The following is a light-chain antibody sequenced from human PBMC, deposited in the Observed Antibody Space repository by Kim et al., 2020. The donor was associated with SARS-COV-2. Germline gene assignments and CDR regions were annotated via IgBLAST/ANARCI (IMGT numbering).Light chain of an antibody. J-gene: IGKJ1*01. Sequence: SPGERATLYCRASQSVSRNYLAWYQKKPGQAPRLLIYGASSMATGIPDRFSGSGSETDFTLTITRLEPEDFAVYYCQQYSSSPATFGQGTKVDIK. V-gene: IGKV3-20*01. CDR2: GAS. CDR3: QQYSSSPAT. CDR1: QSVSRNY.